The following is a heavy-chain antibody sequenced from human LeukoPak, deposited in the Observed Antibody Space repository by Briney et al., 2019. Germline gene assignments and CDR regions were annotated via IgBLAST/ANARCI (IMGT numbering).Heavy chain of an antibody. D-gene: IGHD5-18*01. CDR1: GFTFSSYA. J-gene: IGHJ5*02. Sequence: AGGSLRLSCAASGFTFSSYAMSWVRQAPGKGLEWVSVIYSGAGTSYADSVKGRFTISRDNSKNTLYLQMNSLRDEDTAVYFCARAASGYSYGLASWGQGTLVTVSS. V-gene: IGHV3-66*02. CDR2: IYSGAGT. CDR3: ARAASGYSYGLAS.